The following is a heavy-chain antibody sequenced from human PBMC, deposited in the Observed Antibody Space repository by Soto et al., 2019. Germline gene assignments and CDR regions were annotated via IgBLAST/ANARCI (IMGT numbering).Heavy chain of an antibody. CDR1: GFTFSSYA. V-gene: IGHV3-23*01. CDR3: AKVLKGAPGPQIAARPNFDY. Sequence: GGSLRLSCAASGFTFSSYAMSWVRQAPGKGLEWVSAISGSGGSTYYADSVKGRFTISRDNSKNTLYLQMNSLRAEDTAVYYGAKVLKGAPGPQIAARPNFDYSGQGTLVTFSS. J-gene: IGHJ4*02. D-gene: IGHD6-6*01. CDR2: ISGSGGST.